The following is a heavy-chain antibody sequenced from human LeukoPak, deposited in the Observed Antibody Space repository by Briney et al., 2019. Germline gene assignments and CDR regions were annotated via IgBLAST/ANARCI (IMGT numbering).Heavy chain of an antibody. CDR3: ARHFVGAGSDAFDI. CDR2: IYTSGST. D-gene: IGHD3-3*02. V-gene: IGHV4-4*07. CDR1: GDSISNYY. Sequence: SETLSLTCTVSGDSISNYYWSWIRQPAGKGLEWIGRIYTSGSTNYNPSLKSRVTMSVDTSKNQFSLKLSSVTAADTAVYYCARHFVGAGSDAFDIWGQGTMVTVS. J-gene: IGHJ3*02.